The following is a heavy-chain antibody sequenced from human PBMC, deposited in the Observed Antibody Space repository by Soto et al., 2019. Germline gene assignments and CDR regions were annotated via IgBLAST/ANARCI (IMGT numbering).Heavy chain of an antibody. CDR1: GYTFTSYG. V-gene: IGHV1-18*04. CDR2: ISAYNGNT. CDR3: ARDPPRPYSYRQGLDY. Sequence: HVQLVQSGAEVKKPGASVKVSCKASGYTFTSYGISWVRQAPGQGLGWMGWISAYNGNTNYAQKLHDRVTMTTDTSPSTAYIELRRLRSDDTAVYYCARDPPRPYSYRQGLDYSGQGPLVTVSS. D-gene: IGHD5-18*01. J-gene: IGHJ4*02.